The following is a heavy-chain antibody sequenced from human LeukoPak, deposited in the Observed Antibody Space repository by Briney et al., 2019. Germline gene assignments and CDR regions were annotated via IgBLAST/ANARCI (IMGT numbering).Heavy chain of an antibody. Sequence: GGSLRLSCAASGFTFSSYEMNWVRQAPGKGLEWVSYTSSSGSTKYYADSVKGRFTISRDNAKNSLYLQMNSLRAEDTAVYYCAREFRGVTRYFDYWGQGTLVTVSS. CDR3: AREFRGVTRYFDY. CDR2: TSSSGSTK. J-gene: IGHJ4*02. V-gene: IGHV3-48*03. D-gene: IGHD3-10*01. CDR1: GFTFSSYE.